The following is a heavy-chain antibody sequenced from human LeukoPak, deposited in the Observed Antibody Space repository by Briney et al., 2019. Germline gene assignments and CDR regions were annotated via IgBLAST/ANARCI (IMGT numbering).Heavy chain of an antibody. Sequence: GGSLRLSCAASGFTFSTYAMNWVRQAPGKGLEWVSGISGSGSSTYYADSVKGRFTISRDNSKNTLYFQMNSLRVEDTAVYYCAKDWGYWGQGTLVTVFS. CDR2: ISGSGSST. D-gene: IGHD3-16*01. J-gene: IGHJ4*02. CDR1: GFTFSTYA. V-gene: IGHV3-23*01. CDR3: AKDWGY.